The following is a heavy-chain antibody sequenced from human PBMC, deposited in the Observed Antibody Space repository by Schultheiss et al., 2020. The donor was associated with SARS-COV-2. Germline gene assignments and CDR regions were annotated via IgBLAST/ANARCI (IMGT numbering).Heavy chain of an antibody. CDR1: GFTFSSYG. CDR2: ISGSGGST. D-gene: IGHD3-9*01. Sequence: GESLKISCAASGFTFSSYGMHWVRQAPGKGLEWVSAISGSGGSTYYADSVKGRFTISRDNSKNTLYLQMNSLRAEDTAVYYCAKQGPGLTGYDYWGQGTLVTVSS. V-gene: IGHV3-23*01. CDR3: AKQGPGLTGYDY. J-gene: IGHJ4*02.